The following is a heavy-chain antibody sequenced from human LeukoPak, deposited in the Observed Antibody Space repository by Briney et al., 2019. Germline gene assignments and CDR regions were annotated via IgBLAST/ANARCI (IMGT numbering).Heavy chain of an antibody. V-gene: IGHV4-39*01. J-gene: IGHJ4*02. Sequence: PSETLSLTCTVSGGSISSDNYYWGWIRQPPGKGLECIGSIYYSGTTYYNPSLKSRVTISVDTSKNQFSLKLSSVTAADTAVYYCAKQTITTRTIGYWGQGTLVTVSS. CDR1: GGSISSDNYY. CDR3: AKQTITTRTIGY. CDR2: IYYSGTT. D-gene: IGHD1-1*01.